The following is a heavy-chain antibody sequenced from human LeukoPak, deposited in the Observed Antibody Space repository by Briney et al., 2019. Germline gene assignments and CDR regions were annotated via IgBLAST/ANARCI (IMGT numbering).Heavy chain of an antibody. Sequence: GGSLRLSCAASGFTFTNFAMHWIRQAPGKGLEWVAVMSYDGSNKYYADSVKGRFTISRDNSKNTLYLQMNSLRAEDTAVYYCAKDQWGDDYGDYSAAFDIWGQGTMVTVSS. V-gene: IGHV3-30-3*01. D-gene: IGHD4-17*01. CDR1: GFTFTNFA. J-gene: IGHJ3*02. CDR3: AKDQWGDDYGDYSAAFDI. CDR2: MSYDGSNK.